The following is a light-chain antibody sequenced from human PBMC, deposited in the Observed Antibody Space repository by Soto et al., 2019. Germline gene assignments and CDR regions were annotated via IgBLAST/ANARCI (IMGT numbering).Light chain of an antibody. CDR3: QQFNNWPPEWT. CDR1: QSVSSN. Sequence: MTQSPSSFSASTGDRFTLSCRASQSVSSNLAWYQQKVGQAPRLLIYGASTRATGIPARFSGSGSGTEFTLTISSLESEDFAVYYCQQFNNWPPEWTFGQGTKVDIK. J-gene: IGKJ1*01. CDR2: GAS. V-gene: IGKV3-15*01.